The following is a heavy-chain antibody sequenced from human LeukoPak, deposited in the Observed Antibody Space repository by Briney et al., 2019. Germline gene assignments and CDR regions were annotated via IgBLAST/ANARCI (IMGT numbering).Heavy chain of an antibody. Sequence: SETLSLTCTVSGGSISSYYWSWIRQPAGKGLEWIGRIYTSGSTNYNPSLKSRVTMSVDTSKNQFSLKLSSVTAADTAVYYCAREGSMAQMDYYYYMDVWGKGTTVTVSS. J-gene: IGHJ6*03. CDR3: AREGSMAQMDYYYYMDV. CDR1: GGSISSYY. V-gene: IGHV4-4*07. CDR2: IYTSGST. D-gene: IGHD2/OR15-2a*01.